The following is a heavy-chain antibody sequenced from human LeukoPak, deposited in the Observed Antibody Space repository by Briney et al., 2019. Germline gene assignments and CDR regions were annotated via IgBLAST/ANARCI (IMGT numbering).Heavy chain of an antibody. Sequence: GGSLRLSCAASGFTFSSYSMNWDRQAPGKGLEWVSYISSSSSTIYYADSVKGRFTISRDNAKNSLYLQMNSLRAEDTAVYYCARSWYGSGSYSFDYWGQGTLVTVSS. CDR2: ISSSSSTI. CDR1: GFTFSSYS. V-gene: IGHV3-48*04. CDR3: ARSWYGSGSYSFDY. J-gene: IGHJ4*02. D-gene: IGHD3-10*01.